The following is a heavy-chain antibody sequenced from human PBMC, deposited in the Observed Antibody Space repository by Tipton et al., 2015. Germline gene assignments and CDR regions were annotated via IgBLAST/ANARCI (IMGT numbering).Heavy chain of an antibody. CDR1: GGSISTSDDY. J-gene: IGHJ5*02. V-gene: IGHV4-39*01. CDR2: IDYSGRT. D-gene: IGHD1-1*01. Sequence: TLSLTCIVSGGSISTSDDYCDWIRQTPGKGLEWMGSIDYSGRTYYNPSLRNRITISVDTSKNQFSLNLNSATAADTAVYYCARHVELQPPLDWFDPWGQGILVTVSS. CDR3: ARHVELQPPLDWFDP.